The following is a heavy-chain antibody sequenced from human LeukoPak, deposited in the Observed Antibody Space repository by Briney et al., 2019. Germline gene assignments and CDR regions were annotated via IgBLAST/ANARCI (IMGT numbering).Heavy chain of an antibody. CDR2: TYYRSKWYN. J-gene: IGHJ6*02. CDR3: ARDPQQLVPYYYGMDV. D-gene: IGHD6-13*01. Sequence: SQTLSLTCAISGDSVSSNSAAWNWIRQSPSRGLEWLGRTYYRSKWYNDYAVSVKSRITINPDTSKDQFSLQLNSVTPEDTAVYYCARDPQQLVPYYYGMDVWGQGTTVTVSS. V-gene: IGHV6-1*01. CDR1: GDSVSSNSAA.